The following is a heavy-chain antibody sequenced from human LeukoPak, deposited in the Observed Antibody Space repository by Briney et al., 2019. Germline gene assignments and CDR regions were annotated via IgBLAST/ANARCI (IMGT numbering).Heavy chain of an antibody. CDR3: AREGSGRTAYNDGLDV. V-gene: IGHV3-53*01. J-gene: IGHJ3*01. CDR2: IRSGGST. Sequence: GRSLRLSCAASGFTVSSSYMTWVRQAPGKGLEWVSVIRSGGSTVYADSVKGRFTISRDNSKNTLYLQLNSLRAEDTAVYYCAREGSGRTAYNDGLDVWGQGTMVTVSS. CDR1: GFTVSSSY. D-gene: IGHD3-10*01.